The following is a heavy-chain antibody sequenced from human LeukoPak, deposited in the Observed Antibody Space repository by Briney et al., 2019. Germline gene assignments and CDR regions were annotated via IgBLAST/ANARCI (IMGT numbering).Heavy chain of an antibody. CDR3: ARGLVGSAYDFDY. J-gene: IGHJ4*02. CDR1: GYTFTDYY. CDR2: ISPSSGVT. Sequence: GSVKVSCKSSGYTFTDYYIHWVRQAPGQGLEWMGWISPSSGVTNYAQNFQGRVTLTRDTSIRTVYMELSSLRSDDTAVYYCARGLVGSAYDFDYWGREPWSPSPQ. D-gene: IGHD5-12*01. V-gene: IGHV1-2*02.